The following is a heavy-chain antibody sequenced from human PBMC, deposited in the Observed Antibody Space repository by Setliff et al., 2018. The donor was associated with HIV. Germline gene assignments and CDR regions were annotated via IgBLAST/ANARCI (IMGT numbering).Heavy chain of an antibody. V-gene: IGHV4-4*07. CDR1: GDSIGDYY. D-gene: IGHD3-10*01. CDR3: ARDWVTRSNYYGSGSPWYFDF. Sequence: ASETLSLTCTLSGDSIGDYYWNWIRQPAGKGLEWIGRVYASAYSNYNPSLKSRVTMSVDTSQNQFSLKLRSVNAADTAVYYCARDWVTRSNYYGSGSPWYFDFWGRGILVTVSS. CDR2: VYASAYS. J-gene: IGHJ2*01.